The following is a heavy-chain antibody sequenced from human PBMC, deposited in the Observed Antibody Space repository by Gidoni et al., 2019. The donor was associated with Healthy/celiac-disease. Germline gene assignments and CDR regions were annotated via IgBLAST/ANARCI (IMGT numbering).Heavy chain of an antibody. V-gene: IGHV3-33*01. J-gene: IGHJ4*02. D-gene: IGHD6-13*01. CDR1: GFTFSSYG. Sequence: QVQLVESGGGVVQPGRSLRLSWAASGFTFSSYGMHWVRQAPGKGLEWVAVIWYDGSNKYYADSVKGRFTISRDNSKNTLYLQMNSLRAEDTAVYYCARELKQQLGPYYFDYWGQGTLVTVSS. CDR2: IWYDGSNK. CDR3: ARELKQQLGPYYFDY.